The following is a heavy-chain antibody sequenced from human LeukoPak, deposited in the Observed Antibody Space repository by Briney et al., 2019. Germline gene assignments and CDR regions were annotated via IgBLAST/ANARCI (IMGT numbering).Heavy chain of an antibody. V-gene: IGHV4-4*07. J-gene: IGHJ4*02. CDR1: GGSISSYY. Sequence: KPSETLSLTCTVSGGSISSYYWSWIRQPAGKGLEWIGRIYTSGSTNYNPSLKSRVTMLVDTSKNQFSLKLSSVTAADTAVYYCAGGGATNWAYYFDYWGQGTLVTVSS. CDR3: AGGGATNWAYYFDY. CDR2: IYTSGST. D-gene: IGHD1-26*01.